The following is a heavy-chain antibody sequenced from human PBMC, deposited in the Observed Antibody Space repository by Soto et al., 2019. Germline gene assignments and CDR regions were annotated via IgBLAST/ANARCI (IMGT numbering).Heavy chain of an antibody. J-gene: IGHJ4*02. CDR1: GFTFSSYG. V-gene: IGHV3-64D*06. CDR2: INTNGGGT. Sequence: PGGSLRLSCAASGFTFSSYGMHWVRQAPGKGLQYVSTINTNGGGTYYADSVKGRFTISRDNSRDTLYLQMSSLRVDDTAVYYCVRECSTTWSFYWGQGTLVTVSS. D-gene: IGHD6-13*01. CDR3: VRECSTTWSFY.